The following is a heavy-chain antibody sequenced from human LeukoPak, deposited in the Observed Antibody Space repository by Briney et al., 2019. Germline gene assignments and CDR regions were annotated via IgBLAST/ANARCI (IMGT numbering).Heavy chain of an antibody. CDR2: IYYSGST. V-gene: IGHV4-59*01. CDR3: ARVADFWSGYQFDY. J-gene: IGHJ4*02. D-gene: IGHD3-3*01. CDR1: GGSISSYY. Sequence: SETLSLTCTVSGGSISSYYWSWIRQPPGKGLEWLGYIYYSGSTNYNPSLKSRVTISVDTSKNQFSLKLSSVTAADTAVYYCARVADFWSGYQFDYWGQGTLVTVSS.